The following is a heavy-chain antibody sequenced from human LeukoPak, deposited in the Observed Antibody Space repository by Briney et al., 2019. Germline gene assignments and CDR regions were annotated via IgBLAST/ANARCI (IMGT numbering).Heavy chain of an antibody. D-gene: IGHD3-22*01. Sequence: SETVSLTCTVSGGSISSYYWSWIRQPPGKGLEWIGYIYYSGSTNYNPSLKSRVTISVDTSKNQFSLKLSSVTAADTAVYYCARRPGSSGYDPWFDPWGQGTLVTVSS. J-gene: IGHJ5*02. CDR2: IYYSGST. CDR3: ARRPGSSGYDPWFDP. CDR1: GGSISSYY. V-gene: IGHV4-59*01.